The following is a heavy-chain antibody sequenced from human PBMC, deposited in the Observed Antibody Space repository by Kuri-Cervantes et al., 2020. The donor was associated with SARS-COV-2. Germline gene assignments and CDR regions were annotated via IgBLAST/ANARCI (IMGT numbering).Heavy chain of an antibody. CDR1: GFTFSSYS. J-gene: IGHJ6*02. Sequence: GGSLRLSCAASGFTFSSYSMNWVRQAPGKGLEWVSSISSSSSYICYADSVKGRFTISRDNAKNSLYLQMNSLRAEDTAVYYCAIIESSSDYYYYYGMDVWGQGTTVTVSS. V-gene: IGHV3-21*01. CDR3: AIIESSSDYYYYYGMDV. CDR2: ISSSSSYI. D-gene: IGHD3-10*01.